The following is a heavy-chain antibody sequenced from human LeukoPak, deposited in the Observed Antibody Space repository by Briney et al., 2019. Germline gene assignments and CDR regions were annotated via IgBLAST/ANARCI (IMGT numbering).Heavy chain of an antibody. CDR2: IMPIFGTA. D-gene: IGHD4-17*01. CDR1: GGTFSSYA. Sequence: GASVKVSCKASGGTFSSYAISWVRQAPGQGLEWMGGIMPIFGTANYAQKFQGRVTITTDESTSTAYMELSSLRSEDTAVYYCASSYDYGDHAWNYWGQGTLVTVSS. V-gene: IGHV1-69*05. CDR3: ASSYDYGDHAWNY. J-gene: IGHJ4*02.